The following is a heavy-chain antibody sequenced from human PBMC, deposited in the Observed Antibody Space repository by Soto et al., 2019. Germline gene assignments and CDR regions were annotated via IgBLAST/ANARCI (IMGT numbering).Heavy chain of an antibody. D-gene: IGHD2-15*01. J-gene: IGHJ3*02. V-gene: IGHV3-30*18. CDR2: ISYDGSNK. CDR1: GFTFSSYG. CDR3: AKLRGYCSGGSCYSDAFDI. Sequence: QVQLVESGGGVVQPGRSLRLSCAASGFTFSSYGRHWFRQAPGKGLEWVAVISYDGSNKNYADSVKGRFTISRDNSKNTLYLQMNSLRAEDTAVYYCAKLRGYCSGGSCYSDAFDIWGQGTMVTVSS.